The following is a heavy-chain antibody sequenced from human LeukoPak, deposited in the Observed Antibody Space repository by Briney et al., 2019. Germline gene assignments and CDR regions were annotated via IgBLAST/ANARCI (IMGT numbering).Heavy chain of an antibody. Sequence: GGSLRLSCAASGFTFSSYAMSWVRQAPGKGLEWVSAISGSGGSTYYADSVKGRFTISRDNSKNTLYLQMNSLRAEDTAVYYCAKGVRNAGATQPFDYWGQGTLVTVSS. CDR3: AKGVRNAGATQPFDY. J-gene: IGHJ4*02. CDR1: GFTFSSYA. CDR2: ISGSGGST. D-gene: IGHD1-26*01. V-gene: IGHV3-23*01.